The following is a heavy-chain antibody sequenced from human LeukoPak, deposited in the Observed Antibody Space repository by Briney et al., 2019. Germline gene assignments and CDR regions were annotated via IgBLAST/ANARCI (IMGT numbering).Heavy chain of an antibody. CDR1: GYTFTGYY. CDR3: ARDGDSSGWYGEFDY. Sequence: ASVKVSCKASGYTFTGYYMHWVRQAPGQGLEWMGWINPNSGGTNYAQKFQGRVTMTRDTSISTAYMELSMLRSDDTAVYYCARDGDSSGWYGEFDYWGQGTLVTVSS. V-gene: IGHV1-2*02. CDR2: INPNSGGT. D-gene: IGHD6-19*01. J-gene: IGHJ4*02.